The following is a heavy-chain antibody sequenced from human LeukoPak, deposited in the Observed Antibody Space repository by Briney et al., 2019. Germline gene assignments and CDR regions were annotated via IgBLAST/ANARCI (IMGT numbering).Heavy chain of an antibody. CDR3: ARRPYSGSYTRFDY. V-gene: IGHV4-34*01. Sequence: SETLSLTCAVYGGSFSGYYWSWIRQPPGKGLEWIGEINHNGSTNYNPSLKSRVTISVDTSKNQFSLKLSSVTAADTAVYYCARRPYSGSYTRFDYWGQGTLVTVSS. CDR1: GGSFSGYY. CDR2: INHNGST. J-gene: IGHJ4*02. D-gene: IGHD1-26*01.